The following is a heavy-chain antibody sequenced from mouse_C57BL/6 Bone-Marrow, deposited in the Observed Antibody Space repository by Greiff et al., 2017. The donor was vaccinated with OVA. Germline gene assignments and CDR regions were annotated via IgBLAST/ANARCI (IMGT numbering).Heavy chain of an antibody. D-gene: IGHD4-1*01. V-gene: IGHV1-81*01. CDR3: ARGGRLKRGRDY. CDR1: GYTFTSYG. CDR2: IYPRSGNT. Sequence: VQLQQSGAELARPGASVKLSCKASGYTFTSYGISWVQQRPGQGLEWLGAIYPRSGNTYSTEQFKGKATLTAHKSSSTAYMELRSCTSEESAVYVCARGGRLKRGRDYWGQGTLVTVSA. J-gene: IGHJ3*01.